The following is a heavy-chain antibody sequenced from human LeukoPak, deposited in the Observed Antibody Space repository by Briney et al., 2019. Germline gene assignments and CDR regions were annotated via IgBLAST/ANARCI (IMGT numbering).Heavy chain of an antibody. CDR2: ISNDGSAT. J-gene: IGHJ3*01. Sequence: RGTPRLSSAPSGFTPSTYTTYSVRHSPRKGLEYVSRISNDGSATNYADSVKGRFSISRDNAKSTVYLQMNSLRPEDTAMFYCARGGLDHAFDLWGQGTMVSVSS. V-gene: IGHV3-74*01. CDR3: ARGGLDHAFDL. D-gene: IGHD3/OR15-3a*01. CDR1: GFTPSTYT.